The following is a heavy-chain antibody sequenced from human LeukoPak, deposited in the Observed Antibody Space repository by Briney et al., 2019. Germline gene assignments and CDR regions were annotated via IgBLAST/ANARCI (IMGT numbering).Heavy chain of an antibody. CDR2: IKQDGSEK. CDR1: GFTFSSYW. J-gene: IGHJ4*02. D-gene: IGHD4-17*01. V-gene: IGHV3-7*01. CDR3: AKGSPDYGDYWY. Sequence: GGSLRLSCAASGFTFSSYWMSWVRQAPGKGLEWVANIKQDGSEKYYVDSVKGRFTISRDNSKNTLYLQMNSLRAEDTAVYYCAKGSPDYGDYWYWGQGTLVTVSS.